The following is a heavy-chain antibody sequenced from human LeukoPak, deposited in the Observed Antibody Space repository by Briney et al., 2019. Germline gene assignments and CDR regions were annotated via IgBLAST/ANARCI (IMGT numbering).Heavy chain of an antibody. V-gene: IGHV1-18*04. CDR2: ISVYRGNT. CDR1: GYSFTDYY. CDR3: ARDSGITNMFGGGRGSALEEPNDVFDI. J-gene: IGHJ3*02. Sequence: ASVKVSCKASGYSFTDYYINWVRQAPGQGLEWMGWISVYRGNTNYAQKFQGRVTMTTDTSTSTANMELRSLRSDDTAVYYCARDSGITNMFGGGRGSALEEPNDVFDIWGQGTMVIVSS. D-gene: IGHD3-16*01.